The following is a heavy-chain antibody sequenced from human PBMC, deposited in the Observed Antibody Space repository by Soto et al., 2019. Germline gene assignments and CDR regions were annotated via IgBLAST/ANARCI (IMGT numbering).Heavy chain of an antibody. CDR1: GGSISSGGYY. CDR2: IYYSGST. D-gene: IGHD2-2*01. CDR3: ARDRDIVVVPAATGRPYYYGMDV. V-gene: IGHV4-31*03. J-gene: IGHJ6*02. Sequence: TSETLSLTCTVSGGSISSGGYYWSWIRQHPGKGLEWIGYIYYSGSTYYNPSLKSRVTISVDTPKNQFSLQLSTVTAADTAVYYCARDRDIVVVPAATGRPYYYGMDVGGQGTTVTVSS.